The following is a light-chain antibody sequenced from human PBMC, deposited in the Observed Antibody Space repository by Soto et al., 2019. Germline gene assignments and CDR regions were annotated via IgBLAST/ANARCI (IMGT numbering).Light chain of an antibody. J-gene: IGKJ1*01. V-gene: IGKV4-1*01. Sequence: IVMTQSPDSLAVSLGERATINCKSSQSVLYSSNNKNYLAWYQQKPGQPPKLLIYWASTRGSGVPDRFSGSGSGTDFPLTISSLQAEDVAVYYCQQYYTTLWTFGQGTKVEIK. CDR3: QQYYTTLWT. CDR1: QSVLYSSNNKNY. CDR2: WAS.